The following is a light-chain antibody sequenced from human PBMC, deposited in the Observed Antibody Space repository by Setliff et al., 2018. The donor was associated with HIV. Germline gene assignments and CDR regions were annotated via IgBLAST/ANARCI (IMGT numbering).Light chain of an antibody. CDR2: EVS. Sequence: ALTQPASVSGSPGQSITISCTGTSSDVGSYDLVSWYQQHPGKAPKVMIYEVSKRPSGVSNRFSGSKSGNTASLTISGLQAEDEADYYCCSYAGSSTFVFGIGTKATVL. J-gene: IGLJ1*01. CDR3: CSYAGSSTFV. V-gene: IGLV2-23*02. CDR1: SSDVGSYDL.